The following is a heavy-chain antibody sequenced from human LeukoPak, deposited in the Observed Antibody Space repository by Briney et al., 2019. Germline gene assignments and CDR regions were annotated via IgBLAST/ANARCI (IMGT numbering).Heavy chain of an antibody. CDR1: GYTFTNYF. CDR2: VNPTDDRP. Sequence: GASVIISCKASGYTFTNYFIHWVRQAPGQGLEWMGIVNPTDDRPNYTQKFQGRLTMTRDTSTSTVYMYLSRLRSEDTAVYYCARDPSVAGTVYYMDVWGEGTTVTVSS. V-gene: IGHV1-46*01. CDR3: ARDPSVAGTVYYMDV. D-gene: IGHD6-19*01. J-gene: IGHJ6*03.